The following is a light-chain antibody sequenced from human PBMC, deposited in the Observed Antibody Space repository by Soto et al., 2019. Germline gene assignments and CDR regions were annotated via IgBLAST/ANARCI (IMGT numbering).Light chain of an antibody. CDR1: SSDVGGYNY. CDR2: DVS. V-gene: IGLV2-14*03. J-gene: IGLJ1*01. Sequence: QSALTQPASVSGSPGQSITISCTGTSSDVGGYNYVSWYQHHPGKDPKLMIYDVSNRPSGVSNRFSGSKSGNTASLPISGPKAEYEDDYYCNSYTSTRTSSVFGTGTKLTVL. CDR3: NSYTSTRTSSV.